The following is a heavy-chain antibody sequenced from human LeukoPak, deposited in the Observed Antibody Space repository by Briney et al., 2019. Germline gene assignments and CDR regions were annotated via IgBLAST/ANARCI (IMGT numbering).Heavy chain of an antibody. J-gene: IGHJ1*01. CDR1: GFIFSSHG. CDR3: ARDQVGRVRGVMERYFQH. CDR2: IRYDGSNK. D-gene: IGHD3-10*01. Sequence: PGGSLRLSCAASGFIFSSHGMHWVRQAPGKGLEWVAFIRYDGSNKYYADAVKGRFTISRDNAKNSLYLQMNSLRAEDTAVYYCARDQVGRVRGVMERYFQHWGQGTLVTVSS. V-gene: IGHV3-30*02.